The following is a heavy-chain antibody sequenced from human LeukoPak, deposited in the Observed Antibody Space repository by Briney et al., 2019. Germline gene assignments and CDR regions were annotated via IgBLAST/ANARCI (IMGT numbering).Heavy chain of an antibody. CDR3: ARDLFFVGERYFDWSGNYYGMDV. V-gene: IGHV3-48*03. J-gene: IGHJ6*04. D-gene: IGHD3-9*01. CDR1: GFTFSSYE. CDR2: ISSSGSTI. Sequence: PGGSLRLSCAASGFTFSSYEMNWVRQAPGKGLEWVSYISSSGSTIYYADSVKGRSTISRDNAKNSLYLQMNSLRAEDTAVYYCARDLFFVGERYFDWSGNYYGMDVWGKGTTVTVSS.